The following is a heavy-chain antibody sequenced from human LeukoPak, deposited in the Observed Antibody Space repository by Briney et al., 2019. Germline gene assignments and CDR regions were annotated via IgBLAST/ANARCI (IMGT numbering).Heavy chain of an antibody. Sequence: ASVKVSCKASGYTFTSYDINWVRQATGQGLEWMGWMNPNSGNTGYAQKFQGRVTMTRDTSISTAYMELSRLRSDDTAVYYCARDRGLLYYYYMDVWGKGTTVTVPS. CDR3: ARDRGLLYYYYMDV. J-gene: IGHJ6*03. CDR1: GYTFTSYD. D-gene: IGHD3-10*01. CDR2: MNPNSGNT. V-gene: IGHV1-8*01.